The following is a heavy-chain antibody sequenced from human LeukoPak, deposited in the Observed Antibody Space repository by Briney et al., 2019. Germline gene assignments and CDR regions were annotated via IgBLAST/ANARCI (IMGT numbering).Heavy chain of an antibody. V-gene: IGHV4-4*07. J-gene: IGHJ4*02. CDR3: ARMYSGYDWDAYYFDY. D-gene: IGHD5-12*01. CDR1: GGSISSYY. Sequence: PSETLSLTCTVSGGSISSYYWSWIRQPAGKGLEWIGRIYTSGSTDYNPSLKSRVTMSVDTSKNQFSLKLCSVTAADTAVYYCARMYSGYDWDAYYFDYWGQGTLVTVSS. CDR2: IYTSGST.